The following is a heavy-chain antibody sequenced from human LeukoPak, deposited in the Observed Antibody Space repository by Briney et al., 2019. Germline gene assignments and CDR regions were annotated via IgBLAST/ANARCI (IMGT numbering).Heavy chain of an antibody. CDR2: IYYGGNT. J-gene: IGHJ3*02. Sequence: SETLSLTCTVSGGSISSYYWSWIRQPPGKGLEWIGYIYYGGNTNYNPSLKSRVSISVDTSNNQFSLKLSSVTAADTAVYYCARGAVAAPYDAFDIWGQGTMVTVPS. D-gene: IGHD6-19*01. V-gene: IGHV4-59*01. CDR3: ARGAVAAPYDAFDI. CDR1: GGSISSYY.